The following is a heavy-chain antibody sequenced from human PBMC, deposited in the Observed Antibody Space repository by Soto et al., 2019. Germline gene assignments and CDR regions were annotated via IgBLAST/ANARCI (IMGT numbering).Heavy chain of an antibody. J-gene: IGHJ6*02. CDR1: GYIFSSYY. CDR2: INPTGGST. Sequence: ASVKVSCKASGYIFSSYYIHWVRQAPGHGLECVGLINPTGGSTTYAQKFQGRVTMTSDTSTSTVYMELSSLRSEDTAVYYCARQGVYDILTGLRTSNYGVEVWGQGTKVTVSS. D-gene: IGHD3-9*01. V-gene: IGHV1-46*01. CDR3: ARQGVYDILTGLRTSNYGVEV.